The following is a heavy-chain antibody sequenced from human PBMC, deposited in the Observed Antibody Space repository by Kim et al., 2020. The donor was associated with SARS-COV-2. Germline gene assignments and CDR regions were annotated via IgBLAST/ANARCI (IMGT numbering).Heavy chain of an antibody. CDR2: IKQDGSEK. CDR3: ARDSGGGYGDYGPVDY. Sequence: GGSLRLSCAASGFTFSSYWMSWVRQAPGKGLEWVANIKQDGSEKYYVDSVKGRFTISRDNAKNSLYLQMNSLRAEDTAVYYCARDSGGGYGDYGPVDYWGQGTLVTVSS. D-gene: IGHD4-17*01. J-gene: IGHJ4*02. V-gene: IGHV3-7*01. CDR1: GFTFSSYW.